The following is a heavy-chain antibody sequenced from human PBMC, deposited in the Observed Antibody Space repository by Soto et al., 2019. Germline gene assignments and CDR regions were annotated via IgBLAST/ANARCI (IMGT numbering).Heavy chain of an antibody. Sequence: GGSLRLSCAASGFTFSSYAMHWVRQAPGKGLEWVAVISYDGSNKYYADSVKGRFTISRDNSKNTLYLQMNSLRAEDTAVYYCARETDITIFGVAIRGDYYYGMDVWGQGTTVTVSS. CDR3: ARETDITIFGVAIRGDYYYGMDV. J-gene: IGHJ6*02. CDR1: GFTFSSYA. CDR2: ISYDGSNK. D-gene: IGHD3-3*01. V-gene: IGHV3-30-3*01.